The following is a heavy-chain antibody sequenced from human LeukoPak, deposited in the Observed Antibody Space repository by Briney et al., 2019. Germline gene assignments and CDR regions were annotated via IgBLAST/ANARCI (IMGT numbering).Heavy chain of an antibody. CDR1: GFTFSSYG. CDR3: AKGDDIRGGYGMDV. D-gene: IGHD1-1*01. Sequence: GGSLRLSCAASGFTFSSYGMHWVRQAPGKGLEWVAVISYDGSNKYYADSVKGRFTISRDNSKNTLYLQMNSLRAEDTAVYYCAKGDDIRGGYGMDVWGQGTAVTVSS. J-gene: IGHJ6*02. V-gene: IGHV3-30*18. CDR2: ISYDGSNK.